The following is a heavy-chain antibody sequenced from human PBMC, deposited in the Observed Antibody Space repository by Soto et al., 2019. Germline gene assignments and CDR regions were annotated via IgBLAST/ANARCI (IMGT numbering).Heavy chain of an antibody. Sequence: PGGSLRLSCAASGFTFSSYGMSWVRQAPGKGLEWVANIKQDGSEKYYVDSVKGRFTISRDNAKNSLYLQMNSLRAEDTAVYYCARDYVYEGSSGKYYMDVWGKGTTVTSP. V-gene: IGHV3-7*01. J-gene: IGHJ6*03. CDR2: IKQDGSEK. D-gene: IGHD3-16*01. CDR1: GFTFSSYG. CDR3: ARDYVYEGSSGKYYMDV.